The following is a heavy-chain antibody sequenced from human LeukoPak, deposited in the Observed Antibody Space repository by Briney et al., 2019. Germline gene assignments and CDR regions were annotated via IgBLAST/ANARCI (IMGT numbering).Heavy chain of an antibody. Sequence: SETLSLTCAVSGGSISSSNWWSWVRQPPGKGLEWIGEIYHSGSTNYNSSLKSRVTISVDKSKNQFSLKLSSVTAADTAVYYCARTDYYGSGSFYDNWFDPWGQGTLVTVSS. J-gene: IGHJ5*02. D-gene: IGHD3-10*01. CDR1: GGSISSSNW. V-gene: IGHV4-4*02. CDR2: IYHSGST. CDR3: ARTDYYGSGSFYDNWFDP.